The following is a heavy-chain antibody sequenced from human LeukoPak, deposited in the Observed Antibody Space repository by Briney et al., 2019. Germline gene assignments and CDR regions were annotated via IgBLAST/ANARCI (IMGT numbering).Heavy chain of an antibody. CDR2: FNHSGST. V-gene: IGHV4-34*01. CDR3: AGADYYYDSSGYYVHDY. Sequence: PSETLSLTCAVYGGSFSGYYWSWIRQPPGKGLEWIGEFNHSGSTNYNPSLKSRVTISVVTSKNQFSLKLSSVTAADTAVYYCAGADYYYDSSGYYVHDYWGPGTLVTVSS. J-gene: IGHJ4*02. D-gene: IGHD3-22*01. CDR1: GGSFSGYY.